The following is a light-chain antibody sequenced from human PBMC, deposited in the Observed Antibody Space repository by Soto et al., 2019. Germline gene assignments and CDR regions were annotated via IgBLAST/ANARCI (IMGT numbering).Light chain of an antibody. CDR3: QQRNNWPPLT. CDR2: GAS. CDR1: QTVSSNY. J-gene: IGKJ4*01. V-gene: IGKV3D-20*02. Sequence: EIILTQSPDTLSLSPGERATLSCRASQTVSSNYLAWCQQRPGQAPRLLIYGASTRAAGIPDRFSGSGSGTDFTLTITRLEPEDFAIYYCQQRNNWPPLTFGGGTKVDIK.